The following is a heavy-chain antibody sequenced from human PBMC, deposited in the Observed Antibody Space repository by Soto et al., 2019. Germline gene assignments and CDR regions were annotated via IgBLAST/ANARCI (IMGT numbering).Heavy chain of an antibody. D-gene: IGHD6-13*01. J-gene: IGHJ4*01. V-gene: IGHV3-48*03. CDR3: VRFGGAAAGPGDY. CDR1: DFTFSGYE. CDR2: ISSSGTTI. Sequence: PGGSLRLSCVASDFTFSGYEMNWVRQAPGKGLEWVSYISSSGTTIYYSDSVKGRFTISRDNAKKSLFLQMNSLRAEDTALYYCVRFGGAAAGPGDYWGHGTLVTVSS.